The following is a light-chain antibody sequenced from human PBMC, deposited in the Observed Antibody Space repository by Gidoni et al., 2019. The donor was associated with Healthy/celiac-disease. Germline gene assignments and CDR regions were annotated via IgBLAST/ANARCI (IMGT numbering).Light chain of an antibody. CDR1: SSDVGGYHY. J-gene: IGLJ2*01. Sequence: QSALTQPASVSGSPGQSITISGTGTSSDVGGYHYVSWYQQHPGKAPKLMIYEVSNRPSGVSNRFSGSKSGNTASLTISELQAEDEADYYCSSYTSSSTVVFGGGTKLTVL. CDR3: SSYTSSSTVV. CDR2: EVS. V-gene: IGLV2-14*01.